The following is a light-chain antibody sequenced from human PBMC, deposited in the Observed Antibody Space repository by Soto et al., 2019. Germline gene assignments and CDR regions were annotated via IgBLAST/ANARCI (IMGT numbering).Light chain of an antibody. J-gene: IGLJ1*01. CDR1: SSDIGGYNY. CDR2: DVS. CDR3: CSYAGSYTYV. Sequence: QSVLTQPASMSGSPGQSVTISCAGTSSDIGGYNYVSWYQHHPGTAPKLIIYDVSSRPSGVSHRFSGSKSGNTASLTISGLQAEDEADYYCCSYAGSYTYVFGTGTKVTV. V-gene: IGLV2-14*01.